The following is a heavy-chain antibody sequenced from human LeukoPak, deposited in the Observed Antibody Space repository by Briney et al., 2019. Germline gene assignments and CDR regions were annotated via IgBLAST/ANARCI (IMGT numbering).Heavy chain of an antibody. Sequence: SETLSLTCTVSGGSISSSNFYWGWIRQPPGKGLEWIGSIYYSGSTYYNPSLKSRVTISVDTSKNQFSLKLSSVTAADTAVYYCARDGSYGYYYYYYYMDVWGKGTTVTVSS. D-gene: IGHD5-18*01. CDR3: ARDGSYGYYYYYYYMDV. J-gene: IGHJ6*03. CDR1: GGSISSSNFY. CDR2: IYYSGST. V-gene: IGHV4-39*07.